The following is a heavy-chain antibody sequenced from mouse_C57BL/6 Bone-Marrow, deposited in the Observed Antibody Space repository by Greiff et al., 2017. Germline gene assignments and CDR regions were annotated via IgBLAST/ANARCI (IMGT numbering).Heavy chain of an antibody. D-gene: IGHD4-1*02. V-gene: IGHV2-2*01. CDR2: IWSGGST. CDR3: ARINCDEDWFAY. Sequence: VNVVESGPGLVQPSQSLSITCTVSGFSLTSYGVHWVRQSPGKGLEWLGVIWSGGSTDYNAAFISRLSISKNNSKSQVFFNMNRLQADDPAIYYCARINCDEDWFAYWGQGTLVTVSA. J-gene: IGHJ3*01. CDR1: GFSLTSYG.